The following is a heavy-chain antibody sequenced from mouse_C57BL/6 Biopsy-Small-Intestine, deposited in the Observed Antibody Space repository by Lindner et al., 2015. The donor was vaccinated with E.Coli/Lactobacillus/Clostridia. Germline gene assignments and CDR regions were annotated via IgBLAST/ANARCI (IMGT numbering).Heavy chain of an antibody. CDR3: ASKDGTTYFEY. D-gene: IGHD1-1*01. Sequence: VQLQESGAELVRPGSSVKMSCKTSGYTFTTYGINWVKQRPGQGLEWIGYIYVGDGFTEFNEKFKGKATLTSDTSSSTAYMQLSSLTSEDSAIYFCASKDGTTYFEYWGQGTALTVSS. J-gene: IGHJ2*01. CDR1: GYTFTTYG. V-gene: IGHV1-58*01. CDR2: IYVGDGFT.